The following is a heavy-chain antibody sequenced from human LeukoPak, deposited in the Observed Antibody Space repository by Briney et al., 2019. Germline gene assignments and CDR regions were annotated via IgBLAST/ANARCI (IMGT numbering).Heavy chain of an antibody. J-gene: IGHJ5*02. CDR1: GYTFTSYD. V-gene: IGHV1-8*01. D-gene: IGHD3-10*01. Sequence: ASVKVSCKASGYTFTSYDINWVRQATGQGLEWMGWMNPNSGNTGYAQKFQGRVTMTRNTSISTAYMELSSLGSEDTAVYYCARRGGYYGSGLGTWFDPWGQGTLVTVSS. CDR2: MNPNSGNT. CDR3: ARRGGYYGSGLGTWFDP.